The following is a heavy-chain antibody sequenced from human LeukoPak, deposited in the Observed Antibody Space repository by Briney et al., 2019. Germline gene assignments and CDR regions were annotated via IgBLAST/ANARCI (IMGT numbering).Heavy chain of an antibody. CDR3: ARGDGYYPALTFDY. D-gene: IGHD3-22*01. Sequence: SETLSLTCTVSGGSISSYYWSWIRQPPGKGLEWIGYIYYSGSTNYNPSLKSRVTISVDTSKNQFSLKLSSVTAADTAVYYCARGDGYYPALTFDYWGQGTLVTVSS. CDR2: IYYSGST. J-gene: IGHJ4*02. V-gene: IGHV4-59*08. CDR1: GGSISSYY.